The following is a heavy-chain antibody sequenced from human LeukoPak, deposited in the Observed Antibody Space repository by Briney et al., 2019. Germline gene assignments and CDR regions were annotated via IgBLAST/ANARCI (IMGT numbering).Heavy chain of an antibody. CDR1: GGSLSTYY. CDR3: ARIGVVVAATHADY. Sequence: SETLSLTCAVYGGSLSTYYWSWIRQPPGKGLEWIGEINHSGSTNYNPSLKSRVTISVDTSKNQFSLKLSSVTAADTAVYYCARIGVVVAATHADYWGQGTLVTVSS. D-gene: IGHD2-15*01. V-gene: IGHV4-34*01. J-gene: IGHJ4*02. CDR2: INHSGST.